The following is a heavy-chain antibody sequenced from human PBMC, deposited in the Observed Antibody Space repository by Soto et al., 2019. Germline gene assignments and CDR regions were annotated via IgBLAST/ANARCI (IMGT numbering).Heavy chain of an antibody. CDR3: ARVYITMVRGPSDFDY. D-gene: IGHD3-10*01. CDR2: ISAYNGNT. J-gene: IGHJ4*02. CDR1: GYTFTSYG. Sequence: QVQLVQSGAEVKKPGASVKVSCKASGYTFTSYGISWVRQAPGQGLEWMGWISAYNGNTNYAQKLQGRVTMTTDTXXXXXXXELRSLRSDDTAVYYCARVYITMVRGPSDFDYWGQGTLVTVSS. V-gene: IGHV1-18*01.